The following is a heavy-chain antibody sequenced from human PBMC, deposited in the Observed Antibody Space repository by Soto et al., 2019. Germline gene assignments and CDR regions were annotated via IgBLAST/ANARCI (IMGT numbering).Heavy chain of an antibody. J-gene: IGHJ6*02. CDR3: ARGGRTLYNWNYYYGMDV. CDR2: INHSGST. V-gene: IGHV4-34*01. Sequence: SETLSLTCAVYGGSFSGYYWSWIRQPPGKGLEWIGEINHSGSTNYNPSLKSRVTISVDTSKNQFSLKLSSVTAADTAVYYCARGGRTLYNWNYYYGMDVWGQGTTVTVSS. CDR1: GGSFSGYY. D-gene: IGHD1-20*01.